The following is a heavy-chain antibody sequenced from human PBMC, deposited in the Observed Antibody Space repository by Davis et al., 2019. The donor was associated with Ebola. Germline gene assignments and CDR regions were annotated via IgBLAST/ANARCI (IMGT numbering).Heavy chain of an antibody. Sequence: PSETLSLTCTVSGGSISSYYWSWIRQPAGKGLEWIGRIYTSGSTNYNPSLKSRVTMSVDTSKNQFSLKLSSVTAADTAVYYCARSPIRIAVASNLDYWGQGTLVTVSS. D-gene: IGHD6-19*01. V-gene: IGHV4-4*07. CDR1: GGSISSYY. CDR2: IYTSGST. J-gene: IGHJ4*02. CDR3: ARSPIRIAVASNLDY.